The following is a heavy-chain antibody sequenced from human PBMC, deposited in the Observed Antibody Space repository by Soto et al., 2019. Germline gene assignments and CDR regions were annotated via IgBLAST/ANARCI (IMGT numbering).Heavy chain of an antibody. Sequence: SETLSLTCAVSGGSISSGGYSWSWIRQPPGKGLEWIGYIYHSGSTYYNPSLKSRVTISVDRSKNQFSLKLSSVTAADTAVYYCARGIRYGGVSNWFDPWGQGTLVPVSS. CDR2: IYHSGST. V-gene: IGHV4-30-2*01. CDR1: GGSISSGGYS. D-gene: IGHD3-16*01. J-gene: IGHJ5*02. CDR3: ARGIRYGGVSNWFDP.